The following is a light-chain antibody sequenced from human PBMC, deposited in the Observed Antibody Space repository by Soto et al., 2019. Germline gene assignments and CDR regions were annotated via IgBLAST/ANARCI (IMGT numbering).Light chain of an antibody. CDR2: GTS. V-gene: IGKV3-15*01. J-gene: IGKJ4*01. Sequence: EIVLTPSPRTLSVSPGERATLSCRASQSVSTNLAWYQQKPGQAPRLLIYGTSTRATGIPARFSGSGSGTEFTLTISSLQSEDFAVYYCQQYNDWPPAFGGGTKVDIK. CDR1: QSVSTN. CDR3: QQYNDWPPA.